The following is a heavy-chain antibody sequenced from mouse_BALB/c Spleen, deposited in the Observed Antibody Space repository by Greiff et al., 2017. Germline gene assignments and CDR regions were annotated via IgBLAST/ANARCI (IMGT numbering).Heavy chain of an antibody. Sequence: EVQLQQSGAELVRPGALVKLSCKASGFNIKDYYMHWVKQRPEQGLEWIGWIDPENGNTIYDPKFQGKASITADTSSNTAYLQLSSLTSEDTAVYYCARRTGPDGFAYWGQGTLVTVSA. CDR2: IDPENGNT. CDR3: ARRTGPDGFAY. CDR1: GFNIKDYY. J-gene: IGHJ3*01. D-gene: IGHD4-1*01. V-gene: IGHV14-1*02.